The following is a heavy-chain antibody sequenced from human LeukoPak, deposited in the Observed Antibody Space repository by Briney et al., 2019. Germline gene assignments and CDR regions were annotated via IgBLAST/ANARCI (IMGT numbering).Heavy chain of an antibody. CDR3: AINQYYYDSSGYYYFDY. D-gene: IGHD3-22*01. Sequence: AGGSLRLSCPASGFTFSSYEMNWVRQAPGKGLEWVSYISSSGSTIYYADSVKGRFTISRDNAKNSLYLQMNSLRAEDTAVYYCAINQYYYDSSGYYYFDYWGQGTLVTVSS. CDR1: GFTFSSYE. V-gene: IGHV3-48*03. J-gene: IGHJ4*02. CDR2: ISSSGSTI.